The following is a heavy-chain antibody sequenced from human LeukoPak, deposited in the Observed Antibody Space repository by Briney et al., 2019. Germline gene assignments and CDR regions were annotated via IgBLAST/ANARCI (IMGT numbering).Heavy chain of an antibody. J-gene: IGHJ6*03. CDR3: ARGGSSWPVYYYYYYMDV. CDR2: IYYSGST. D-gene: IGHD6-13*01. CDR1: GEFFGGSY. V-gene: IGHV4-59*12. Sequence: SETLSLTCTVHGEFFGGSYWNWIRQPPGKGLEWIGYIYYSGSTNYNPSLKSRVTISVDTSKNQFSLKLSSVTAADMAVYYCARGGSSWPVYYYYYYMDVWGKGTTVTVSS.